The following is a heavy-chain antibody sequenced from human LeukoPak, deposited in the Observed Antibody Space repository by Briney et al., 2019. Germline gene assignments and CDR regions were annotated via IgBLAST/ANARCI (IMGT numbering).Heavy chain of an antibody. CDR1: GGSISSYS. V-gene: IGHV4-30-2*01. D-gene: IGHD1-1*01. CDR2: IFQSGST. Sequence: PSETLSLTCTVSGGSISSYSWSWIRQPPGKGLEWIGYIFQSGSTYYNPSLKSRVTISVDRSKNQFSLKLSSVTAADTAVYYCARVGSDWNDVRYNWFDPWGQGTLVTVSS. CDR3: ARVGSDWNDVRYNWFDP. J-gene: IGHJ5*02.